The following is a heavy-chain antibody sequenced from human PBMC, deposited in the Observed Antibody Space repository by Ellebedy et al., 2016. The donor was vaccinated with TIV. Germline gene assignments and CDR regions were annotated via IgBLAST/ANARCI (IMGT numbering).Heavy chain of an antibody. J-gene: IGHJ6*02. CDR1: GYTFTSSG. D-gene: IGHD6-19*01. CDR2: ISTYNGNL. Sequence: AASVKVSCKASGYTFTSSGISWARQAHGQGLGWMGWISTYNGNLNYAQKVKGRVTLTTETSTSTYYMEVSSLRSDDTAVHYCARDGDVAGLYPLNYHYNGMDVWGQGTTFTVSS. CDR3: ARDGDVAGLYPLNYHYNGMDV. V-gene: IGHV1-18*04.